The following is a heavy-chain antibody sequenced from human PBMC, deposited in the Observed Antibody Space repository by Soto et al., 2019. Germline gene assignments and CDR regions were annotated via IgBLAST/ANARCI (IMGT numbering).Heavy chain of an antibody. D-gene: IGHD2-15*01. J-gene: IGHJ4*02. CDR1: GFNFGNHD. Sequence: GGSLRLSCAASGFNFGNHDMHWVRQAPGKGLEWVSGIGASGDTYYPGSVKGRFTISRDVAKKSLYLQMNSLRAGDTAVYYCARGPEIFPFDYWGQGTLVTVSS. CDR2: IGASGDT. CDR3: ARGPEIFPFDY. V-gene: IGHV3-13*01.